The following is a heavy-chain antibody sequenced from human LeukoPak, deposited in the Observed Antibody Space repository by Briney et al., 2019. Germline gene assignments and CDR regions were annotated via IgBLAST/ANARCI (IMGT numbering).Heavy chain of an antibody. V-gene: IGHV3-64D*06. Sequence: PGGSLRLSCSASGFTFSSYPMHWVRQAPGKGLEYVSSISGGGTTDYADSVRGRFTISRDNSKNTLYLQMSSLSPEDTVVYYCVRNLPMDYWGQGTLVTVSS. D-gene: IGHD1-14*01. CDR3: VRNLPMDY. CDR1: GFTFSSYP. CDR2: ISGGGTT. J-gene: IGHJ4*02.